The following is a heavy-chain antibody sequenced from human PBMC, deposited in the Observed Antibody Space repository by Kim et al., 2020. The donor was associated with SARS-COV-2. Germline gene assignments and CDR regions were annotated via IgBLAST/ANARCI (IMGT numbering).Heavy chain of an antibody. J-gene: IGHJ6*04. Sequence: SETLSLICTVSSDSMTNFYWTWIRQPPGKGLEWIGYIYDNGQTDYNPSLRSRVTMSLDTSKKQFSLNLSSVTAADTAVYYCVREDRYWDSYTQIVDNLDVWGKGTAVTVSS. V-gene: IGHV4-59*13. CDR3: VREDRYWDSYTQIVDNLDV. CDR2: IYDNGQT. D-gene: IGHD3-16*02. CDR1: SDSMTNFY.